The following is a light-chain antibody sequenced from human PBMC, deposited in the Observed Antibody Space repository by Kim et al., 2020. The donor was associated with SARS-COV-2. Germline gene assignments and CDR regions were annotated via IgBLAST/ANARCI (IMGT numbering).Light chain of an antibody. CDR2: EDN. V-gene: IGLV6-57*03. CDR3: QSYDSSSHWV. CDR1: SGGIASNY. Sequence: TVTIACTRSSGGIASNYVQWYQQRPGSAPTTVIYEDNQRPSGVPDRFSGSIDSSSNSASLTISGLKTEDEADYYCQSYDSSSHWVFGGGTQLTVL. J-gene: IGLJ3*02.